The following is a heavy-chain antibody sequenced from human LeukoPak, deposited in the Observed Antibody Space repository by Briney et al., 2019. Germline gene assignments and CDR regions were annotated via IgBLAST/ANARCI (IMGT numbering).Heavy chain of an antibody. CDR2: ISSSSSYI. CDR3: ARSARLLKGVVEVTALDD. CDR1: RFTFSSYS. V-gene: IGHV3-21*01. Sequence: GSLRLSCASSRFTFSSYSMNWVRQAPGKGLEWVSYISSSSSYIYYADSVKGQFTISRDNAKNSVYLEMNSLRADDTAVYYCARSARLLKGVVEVTALDDWGQGTLVTVSS. D-gene: IGHD3-3*01. J-gene: IGHJ4*02.